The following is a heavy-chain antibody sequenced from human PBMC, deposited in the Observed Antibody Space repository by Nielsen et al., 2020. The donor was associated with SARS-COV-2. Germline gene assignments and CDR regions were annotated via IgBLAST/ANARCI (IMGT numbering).Heavy chain of an antibody. CDR2: ISGSGGST. CDR3: AKDLMVEGYYYYGMDV. CDR1: GFTFSSYA. Sequence: GGSLRLSCAASGFTFSSYAMSWVRQAPGKGLEWVSAISGSGGSTYYADSVKGRFTISRDNSKNTLYLQMNSLRAEDTAVYYCAKDLMVEGYYYYGMDVWGQGTTATVSS. J-gene: IGHJ6*02. D-gene: IGHD2-8*01. V-gene: IGHV3-23*01.